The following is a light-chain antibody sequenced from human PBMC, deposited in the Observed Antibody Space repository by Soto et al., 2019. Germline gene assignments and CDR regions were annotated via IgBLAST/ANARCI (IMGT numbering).Light chain of an antibody. V-gene: IGKV3-15*01. CDR1: QSVSSN. J-gene: IGKJ3*01. CDR2: GAS. CDR3: QQYNDWPFT. Sequence: EIVMTQSPATLSVSPGERATLSCRASQSVSSNLAWYQQQPGQAPRRLIYGASTRATGIPARFSGSGSGTEFTLTISSLQSEDFAFYYCQQYNDWPFTFGPGTKVDIK.